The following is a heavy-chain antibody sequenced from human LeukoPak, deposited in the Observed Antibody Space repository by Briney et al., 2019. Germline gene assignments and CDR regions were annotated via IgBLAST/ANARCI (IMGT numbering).Heavy chain of an antibody. D-gene: IGHD5-18*01. J-gene: IGHJ4*02. CDR3: ARHSRRGYSYGHVDY. V-gene: IGHV4-59*08. CDR1: GGSISTYY. CDR2: IYYSGST. Sequence: SETLSLTCTVSGGSISTYYWSWIRQPPGKGLEWIGYIYYSGSTNYNPSLKSRVTISVDTSKNQFSLKLNSVTAADTAVYYCARHSRRGYSYGHVDYWGQGTLVTVSS.